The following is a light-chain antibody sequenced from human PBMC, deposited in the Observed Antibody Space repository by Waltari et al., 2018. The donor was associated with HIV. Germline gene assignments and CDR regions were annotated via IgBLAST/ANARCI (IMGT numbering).Light chain of an antibody. J-gene: IGKJ4*01. Sequence: EIVLTQSPAILSVSPGETATLSCRASPSVQEFLAWYQRRPGQVPRLVVYDASKRAAGVPDRVSGSGFGTDFTLTISGLEPEDVAFYYCQHRTTWPPTFGGGTRVEIE. CDR2: DAS. CDR3: QHRTTWPPT. CDR1: PSVQEF. V-gene: IGKV3-11*01.